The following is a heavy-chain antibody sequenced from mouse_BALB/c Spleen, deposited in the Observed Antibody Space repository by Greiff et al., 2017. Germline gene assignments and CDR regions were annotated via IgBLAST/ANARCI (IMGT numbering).Heavy chain of an antibody. CDR1: GYTFTSYW. J-gene: IGHJ4*01. CDR3: ARGRDYAMDY. CDR2: INPSTGYT. V-gene: IGHV1-7*01. Sequence: QVQLQQSGAELAKPGASVKMSCKASGYTFTSYWMHWVKQRPGQGLEWIGYINPSTGYTEYNQKFKDKATLTADKSSSTAYMQLSSLTSEDSAVYYCARGRDYAMDYWGQGTSVTVSS.